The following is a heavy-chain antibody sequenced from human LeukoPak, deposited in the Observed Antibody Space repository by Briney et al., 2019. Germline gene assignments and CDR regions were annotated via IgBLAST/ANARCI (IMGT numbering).Heavy chain of an antibody. J-gene: IGHJ6*04. V-gene: IGHV3-21*01. CDR1: GFTFSSYS. CDR2: ISSSSSYI. Sequence: PGGSLRLSCAASGFTFSSYSMNWVRQAPGKGLEWVSSISSSSSYIYYADSVKGRFTISRDNAKNSLYLQMNSLRAEDTAVYYCAREGGTTNPSLDVWGKGTTVTVSS. CDR3: AREGGTTNPSLDV. D-gene: IGHD1-7*01.